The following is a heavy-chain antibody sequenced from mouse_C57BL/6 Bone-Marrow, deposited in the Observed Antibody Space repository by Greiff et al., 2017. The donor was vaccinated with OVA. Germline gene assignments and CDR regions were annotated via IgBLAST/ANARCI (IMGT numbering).Heavy chain of an antibody. CDR1: GYSITSGYS. J-gene: IGHJ4*01. D-gene: IGHD2-1*01. CDR3: ARYGTFYAMYY. V-gene: IGHV3-6*01. Sequence: EVQLVESGPGLVKPSQSLSLTCSVTGYSITSGYSWNWIRQFPGNKLEWMGYLSYVGSNNYNPSLKNRIAITRDPSKNQFFLNLNSVTTEDTATYYFARYGTFYAMYYWGQRTSVTVSS. CDR2: LSYVGSN.